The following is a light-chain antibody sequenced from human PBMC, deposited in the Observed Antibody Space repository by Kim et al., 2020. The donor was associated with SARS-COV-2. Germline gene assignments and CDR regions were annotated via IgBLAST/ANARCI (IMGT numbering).Light chain of an antibody. CDR3: QTWDSTTVI. CDR1: KLGEKY. V-gene: IGLV3-1*01. CDR2: PDN. J-gene: IGLJ2*01. Sequence: VAQGQAARSTGSGDKLGEKYTSWYQHKPGQSPVVVIYPDNERPSGMTGRFSGSSSGNTATLTISGTQPMDEADYYCQTWDSTTVIFGGGTQLTVL.